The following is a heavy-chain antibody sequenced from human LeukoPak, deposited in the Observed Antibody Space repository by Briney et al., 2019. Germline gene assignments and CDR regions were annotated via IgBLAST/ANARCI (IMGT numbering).Heavy chain of an antibody. J-gene: IGHJ3*02. CDR1: GFTFNYSW. D-gene: IGHD3-10*01. CDR2: IKTKTDGETT. V-gene: IGHV3-15*01. Sequence: GGSLRLSCAASGFTFNYSWMSWVRQTPGKGLEWVGRIKTKTDGETTDYAAPVRGRFTISRDDSQNMLYLQMNSLNIETAGVYHTTPCFNITNWFGDGVFDIWGQGTLVTVSS. CDR3: TPCFNITNWFGDGVFDI.